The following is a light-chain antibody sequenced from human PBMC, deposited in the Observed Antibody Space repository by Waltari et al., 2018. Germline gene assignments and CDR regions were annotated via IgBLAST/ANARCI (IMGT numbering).Light chain of an antibody. CDR1: QRISKY. Sequence: EIVLTQSPGTLSLSPGERATLSCRASQRISKYLAWYQQKPGQAPRLLLYHASSRAAGIPDRFSGRGYGTDLSLTISRLEPEDFAVYYCQHYESLPVTFGQGTKVEIK. CDR3: QHYESLPVT. V-gene: IGKV3-20*01. CDR2: HAS. J-gene: IGKJ1*01.